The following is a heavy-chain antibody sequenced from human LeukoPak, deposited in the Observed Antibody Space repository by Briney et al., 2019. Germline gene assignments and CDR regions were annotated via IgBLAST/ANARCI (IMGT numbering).Heavy chain of an antibody. CDR1: GFTFSSYG. V-gene: IGHV3-30*18. J-gene: IGHJ4*02. CDR3: AKDLRRAIPGTFDS. CDR2: MSYDGSNK. Sequence: PGGSLRLSCAASGFTFSSYGMHWVRQAPGKGLEWVALMSYDGSNKYYADSVEGRFSISRDNSKNTLHLQMNSLKTEDTAIYYCAKDLRRAIPGTFDSWGQGTLVTVSS. D-gene: IGHD2-21*01.